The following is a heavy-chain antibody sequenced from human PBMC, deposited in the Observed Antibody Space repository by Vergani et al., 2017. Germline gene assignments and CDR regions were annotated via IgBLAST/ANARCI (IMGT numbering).Heavy chain of an antibody. CDR2: IDPSDSYT. V-gene: IGHV5-10-1*03. CDR1: GYSFTSYW. D-gene: IGHD2-2*01. Sequence: EVQLVQSGAEVKTPGESLRISCKGSGYSFTSYWISWVRQMPGKGLEWMGRIDPSDSYTNYSPSFQGHVTISADKSISTAYLQWSSLKASDTAMYYCARHFVVVVPAAMSYYYYMDVWGKGTTVTVSS. J-gene: IGHJ6*03. CDR3: ARHFVVVVPAAMSYYYYMDV.